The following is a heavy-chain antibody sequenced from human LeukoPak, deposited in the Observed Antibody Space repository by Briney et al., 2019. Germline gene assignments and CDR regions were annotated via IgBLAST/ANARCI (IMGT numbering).Heavy chain of an antibody. J-gene: IGHJ4*02. Sequence: PSETLSLTCTVSGGSIRSSKYYWGCIRQPPGKGLEWIGSIYYSGSTYYNPSLKSRVTISADTSKNQFSLRLSSVTAADTAVYYCASWFSSSWHFDYWGQGTLVPVSS. CDR3: ASWFSSSWHFDY. D-gene: IGHD6-13*01. V-gene: IGHV4-39*07. CDR1: GGSIRSSKYY. CDR2: IYYSGST.